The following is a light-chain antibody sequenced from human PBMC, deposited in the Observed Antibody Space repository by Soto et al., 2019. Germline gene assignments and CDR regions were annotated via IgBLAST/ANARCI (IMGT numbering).Light chain of an antibody. CDR1: QSVLSSSNNKNY. CDR3: QQYYTNALT. V-gene: IGKV4-1*01. J-gene: IGKJ4*01. CDR2: WAS. Sequence: DIVMTQSPDSLAVSLGESATINCKSSQSVLSSSNNKNYLAWYQQKPGEPPKLLIYWASTRESGVPDRFSGSGSGTDFTLTISSLQAEDVAVYYCQQYYTNALTFGGGTKVGVK.